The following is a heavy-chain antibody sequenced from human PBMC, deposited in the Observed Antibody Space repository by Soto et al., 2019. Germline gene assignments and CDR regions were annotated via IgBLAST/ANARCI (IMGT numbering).Heavy chain of an antibody. Sequence: EVQLVESGGGLVQPGRSLRLSCAASGFTFDDYAMHWVRQAPGKGLEWVSGISWNSGSIGYADSVKGRFTISRDNAKNSLYLQMNSLRAEDTALCYCAKDMGDSSSSSRYYGMDVWGQGTTVTVSS. D-gene: IGHD6-6*01. J-gene: IGHJ6*02. CDR2: ISWNSGSI. CDR1: GFTFDDYA. CDR3: AKDMGDSSSSSRYYGMDV. V-gene: IGHV3-9*01.